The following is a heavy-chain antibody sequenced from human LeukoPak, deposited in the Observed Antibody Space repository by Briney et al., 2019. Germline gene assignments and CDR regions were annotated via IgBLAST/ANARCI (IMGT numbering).Heavy chain of an antibody. CDR2: IKQDGSEK. Sequence: PGGSLRLSCAASGFTFSSYWMSWVRQAPGKGLEWVANIKQDGSEKYYVDSVRGRFTISRDNAKNSLYLQMNSLRAEDTAVYYCASHSGSYYAPFDYWGQGTLVTVSS. CDR1: GFTFSSYW. D-gene: IGHD1-26*01. J-gene: IGHJ4*02. V-gene: IGHV3-7*01. CDR3: ASHSGSYYAPFDY.